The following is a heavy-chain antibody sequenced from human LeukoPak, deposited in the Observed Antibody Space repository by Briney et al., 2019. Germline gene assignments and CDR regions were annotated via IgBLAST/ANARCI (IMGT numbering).Heavy chain of an antibody. J-gene: IGHJ4*02. D-gene: IGHD1-26*01. CDR3: VKDIGSGSYRYGGYFDY. CDR1: GFPFDDKA. Sequence: PGGSLRLSCAASGFPFDDKAMHWVRQAPGKGLEWVAGISRNSDSTDYADSVKGPFTISRDNAKNSLYLQMNSLRAEDMALYYCVKDIGSGSYRYGGYFDYWGQGTLVTVSS. V-gene: IGHV3-9*03. CDR2: ISRNSDST.